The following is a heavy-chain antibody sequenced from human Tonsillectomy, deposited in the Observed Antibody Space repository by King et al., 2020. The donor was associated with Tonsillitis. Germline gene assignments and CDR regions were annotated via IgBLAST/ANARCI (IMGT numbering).Heavy chain of an antibody. J-gene: IGHJ5*02. CDR2: INPNSGGT. Sequence: VQLVESGAEVKKPGASVKVSCKASGYTFTGYYMHWVRQAPGQGLEWMGWINPNSGGTNYAQKFQGRVTMTRDTSISTAYMELSRLRSDDTAVYYCARGIVVVAAATGMSWFDPWGQGTLVTVSS. D-gene: IGHD2-15*01. V-gene: IGHV1-2*02. CDR1: GYTFTGYY. CDR3: ARGIVVVAAATGMSWFDP.